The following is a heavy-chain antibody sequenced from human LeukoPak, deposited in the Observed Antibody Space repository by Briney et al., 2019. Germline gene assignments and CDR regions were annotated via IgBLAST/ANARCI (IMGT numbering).Heavy chain of an antibody. V-gene: IGHV3-21*01. Sequence: GGSLRLSCAASGFTFSSYSMNWVRQAPGKGLEWVSSISSSSSYICYADSVKGRFTISRDNAKNSLYLQMNSLRAEDTAVYYCARGPQLMTTVTSFDYWGQGTLVTVSS. CDR2: ISSSSSYI. D-gene: IGHD4-11*01. J-gene: IGHJ4*02. CDR1: GFTFSSYS. CDR3: ARGPQLMTTVTSFDY.